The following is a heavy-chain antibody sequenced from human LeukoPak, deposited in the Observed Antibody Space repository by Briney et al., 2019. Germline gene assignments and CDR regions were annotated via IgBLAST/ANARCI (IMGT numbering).Heavy chain of an antibody. V-gene: IGHV3-30*02. CDR3: ARDPEEAVAPGY. CDR2: IRYDGSNK. CDR1: GFTFSSYG. Sequence: GGSLRLSCAASGFTFSSYGMHWVRQAPGEGLEWVAFIRYDGSNKYYADSVKGRFTISRDNSKNTLYLQMNSLRAEDTAVYYCARDPEEAVAPGYWGQGTLVTVSS. J-gene: IGHJ4*02. D-gene: IGHD6-19*01.